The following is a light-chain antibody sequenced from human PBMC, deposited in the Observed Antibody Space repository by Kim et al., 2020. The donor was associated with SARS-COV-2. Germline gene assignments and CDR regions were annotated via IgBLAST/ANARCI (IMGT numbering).Light chain of an antibody. CDR1: KLGDRY. CDR3: NSRDSNDNVV. V-gene: IGLV3-1*01. CDR2: QDI. Sequence: SYELTQPPSVSVSPGQTATITCSGDKLGDRYASWYQQKPGQSPVLLIYQDIKRPSGIPERFSGSNSGNTATLTISGTQTVDEADYYCNSRDSNDNVVFGGGTQLTVL. J-gene: IGLJ2*01.